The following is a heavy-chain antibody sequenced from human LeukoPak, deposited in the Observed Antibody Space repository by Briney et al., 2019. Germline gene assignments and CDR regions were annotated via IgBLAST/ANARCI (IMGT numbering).Heavy chain of an antibody. Sequence: PGGSLRLSCAASGCTFSRFWMNWVRQASGKGLEWVGRIRSKANSYATAYAASVKGRFTISRDDSKNTAYLQMNSLKTEDTAVYYCTRRRSGSYYGNFDYWGQGTLVTVSS. CDR2: IRSKANSYAT. CDR3: TRRRSGSYYGNFDY. D-gene: IGHD1-26*01. V-gene: IGHV3-73*01. CDR1: GCTFSRFW. J-gene: IGHJ4*02.